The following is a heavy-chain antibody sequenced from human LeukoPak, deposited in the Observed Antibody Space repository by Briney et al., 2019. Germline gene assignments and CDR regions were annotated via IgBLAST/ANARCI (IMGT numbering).Heavy chain of an antibody. J-gene: IGHJ4*02. V-gene: IGHV4-59*01. D-gene: IGHD6-19*01. CDR3: ARSRGGWYRGYFDY. CDR1: GDSISPYY. CDR2: IYYSGST. Sequence: SETLSLTCTVSGDSISPYYWSWIRQPPGKGLEWIGYIYYSGSTNYNPSLKSRVTISVDTSKNQFSLKLSSVTAADTAVYYCARSRGGWYRGYFDYWGQGTLVTVSS.